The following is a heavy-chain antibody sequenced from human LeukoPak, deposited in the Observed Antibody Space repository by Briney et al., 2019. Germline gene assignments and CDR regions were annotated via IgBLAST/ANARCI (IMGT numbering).Heavy chain of an antibody. CDR3: ARVQFQWFDP. D-gene: IGHD6-19*01. J-gene: IGHJ5*02. Sequence: AGGSLRLSCAASGFTFSSYSMNWVRQAPGKGLEWVSSISTSSSYINYADSVKGRFIIARDNSKKTLSLQMNNLRVDDTAVYYCARVQFQWFDPWGPGTLVTVSS. V-gene: IGHV3-21*01. CDR1: GFTFSSYS. CDR2: ISTSSSYI.